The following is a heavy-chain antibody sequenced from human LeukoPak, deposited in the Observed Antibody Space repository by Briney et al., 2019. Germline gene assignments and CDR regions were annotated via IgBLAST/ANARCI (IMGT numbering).Heavy chain of an antibody. V-gene: IGHV4-59*01. CDR2: TYYSGST. D-gene: IGHD6-19*01. Sequence: PSETLSLTCTVSGGSISSYYWSWIRQPPGKGLEWIGYTYYSGSTNYNPSLKSRVTISVDTSKNQFSLKLSSVTAADTAVYYCARESIAVAGNWFDPWGQGTLVTVSS. J-gene: IGHJ5*02. CDR1: GGSISSYY. CDR3: ARESIAVAGNWFDP.